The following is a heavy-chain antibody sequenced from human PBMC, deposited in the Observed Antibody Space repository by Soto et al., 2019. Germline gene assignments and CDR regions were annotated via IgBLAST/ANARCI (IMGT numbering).Heavy chain of an antibody. CDR3: ARGRGYSYGLDP. CDR1: GDSISSSNNY. V-gene: IGHV4-30-4*01. J-gene: IGHJ5*02. D-gene: IGHD5-18*01. Sequence: QVQLQESGPGLVKPSQTLSLTCTVSGDSISSSNNYWSWIRQPPGEGLEWNGFISYSGTTSYSPSRKSRLALSLDTSKNQFSRSLSSVTAADTAVYYCARGRGYSYGLDPWGQGTLVTVSS. CDR2: ISYSGTT.